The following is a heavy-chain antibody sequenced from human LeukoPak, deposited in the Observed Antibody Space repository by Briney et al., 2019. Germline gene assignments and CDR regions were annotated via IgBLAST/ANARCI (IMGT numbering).Heavy chain of an antibody. J-gene: IGHJ4*02. CDR3: ARDRGVVTALVFYYFDY. D-gene: IGHD2-21*02. V-gene: IGHV4-38-2*02. CDR2: IYHSGST. CDR1: GYSISSGYY. Sequence: SETLSLTCTVSGYSISSGYYWGWIRQPPGKGLEWIGSIYHSGSTYYNPSLKSRVTISVDTSKNQFSLKLSSVTAADTAVYYCARDRGVVTALVFYYFDYWGQGTLVTVSS.